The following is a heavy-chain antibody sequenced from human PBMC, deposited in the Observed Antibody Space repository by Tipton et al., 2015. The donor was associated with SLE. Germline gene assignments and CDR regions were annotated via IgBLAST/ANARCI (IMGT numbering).Heavy chain of an antibody. V-gene: IGHV4-31*03. Sequence: TLSLTCSVSGGSITSGGYFWNWIRPHPGKGLEWIGYIFYSGNTYYNPSLKSRVTISVDPSKSQFSLKLTSVTAADTAVYYCARATTAMAPFDNGGQGTRVTVSS. CDR2: IFYSGNT. D-gene: IGHD2-2*01. CDR1: GGSITSGGYF. CDR3: ARATTAMAPFDN. J-gene: IGHJ4*02.